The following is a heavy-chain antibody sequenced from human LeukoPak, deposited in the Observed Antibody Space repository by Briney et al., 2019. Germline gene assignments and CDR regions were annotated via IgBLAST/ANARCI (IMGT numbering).Heavy chain of an antibody. Sequence: GGSLRLSCTASGFIFADYAMTWVRQAPGKGLEWVGSLRGKAYGGTTQYAASVKGRFTISRDDSKSIAYLQMNSLKTEDTAVYYCTRVGSGYYSYYFDYWGQGTLVTVSS. CDR2: LRGKAYGGTT. J-gene: IGHJ4*02. CDR1: GFIFADYA. CDR3: TRVGSGYYSYYFDY. D-gene: IGHD3-22*01. V-gene: IGHV3-49*04.